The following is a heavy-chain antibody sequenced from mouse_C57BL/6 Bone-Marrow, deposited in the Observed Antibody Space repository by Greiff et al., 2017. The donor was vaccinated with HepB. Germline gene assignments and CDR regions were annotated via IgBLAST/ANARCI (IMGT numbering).Heavy chain of an antibody. J-gene: IGHJ4*01. Sequence: VQGVESGPGLVAPSQSLSITCTVSGFSLTSYAISWVRQPPGKGLEWLGVIWTGGGTNYNSALKSRLSISKDNSKSQVFLKMNSLQTDDTARYYCARESPTYYYGSTDAMDYWGQGTSVTVSS. CDR1: GFSLTSYA. D-gene: IGHD1-1*01. V-gene: IGHV2-9-1*01. CDR2: IWTGGGT. CDR3: ARESPTYYYGSTDAMDY.